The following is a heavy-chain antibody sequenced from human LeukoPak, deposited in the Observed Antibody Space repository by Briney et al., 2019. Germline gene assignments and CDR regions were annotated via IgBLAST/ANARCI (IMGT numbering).Heavy chain of an antibody. CDR3: AKDTVTTGTDH. Sequence: GGSLRLSCAASGFTFSSYSMNWLRQAPGKGLEWVSAISGSGRSTFYADSVKGRFTISRDNSKNTLYLQMNSLRAEDTAVYYCAKDTVTTGTDHWGQGTLVTVSS. J-gene: IGHJ4*02. CDR2: ISGSGRST. D-gene: IGHD4-17*01. V-gene: IGHV3-23*01. CDR1: GFTFSSYS.